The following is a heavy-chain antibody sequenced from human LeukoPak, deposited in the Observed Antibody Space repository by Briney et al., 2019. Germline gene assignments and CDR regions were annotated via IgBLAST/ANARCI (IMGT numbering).Heavy chain of an antibody. D-gene: IGHD2-15*01. V-gene: IGHV3-23*01. J-gene: IGHJ4*02. CDR3: VKGCSYPGCYTSEY. Sequence: GGSLRLSCAASGFIFNNYAMSWVRPAPGKGLEWVSTISGSGDSTHYADSVKGRFTISRDNSKNTLYMQMNSLRVEDTAVYYCVKGCSYPGCYTSEYWGQGTLVTVSS. CDR2: ISGSGDST. CDR1: GFIFNNYA.